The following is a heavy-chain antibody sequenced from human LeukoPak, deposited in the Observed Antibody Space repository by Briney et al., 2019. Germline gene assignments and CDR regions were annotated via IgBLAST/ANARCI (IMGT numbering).Heavy chain of an antibody. V-gene: IGHV4-34*01. CDR1: GGSFSGYY. J-gene: IGHJ4*02. D-gene: IGHD6-13*01. CDR3: ARGRYSSSWYSRGLGY. Sequence: SETLSLTCAVYGGSFSGYYWSWIRQPPGKGLEWMAEINHSGSTNYNPSLKSRVTISVDTSKNQFSLKPSSVTAADTAVYYCARGRYSSSWYSRGLGYWGQGTLVTVSS. CDR2: INHSGST.